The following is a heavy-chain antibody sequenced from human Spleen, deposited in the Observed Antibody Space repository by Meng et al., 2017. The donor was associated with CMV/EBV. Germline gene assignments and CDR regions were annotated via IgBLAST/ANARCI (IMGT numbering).Heavy chain of an antibody. D-gene: IGHD6-19*01. J-gene: IGHJ4*02. V-gene: IGHV4-34*01. CDR2: INHGGST. Sequence: SETLSLTCTVYGGSFSPYDWSWIRQSPGKGLEWIGKINHGGSTFYNPSLKSRVTISLDMSKNQFSLGLTSVTAADTAVYYCARDSSGWYDGYFDSWGQGTLVTVSS. CDR3: ARDSSGWYDGYFDS. CDR1: GGSFSPYD.